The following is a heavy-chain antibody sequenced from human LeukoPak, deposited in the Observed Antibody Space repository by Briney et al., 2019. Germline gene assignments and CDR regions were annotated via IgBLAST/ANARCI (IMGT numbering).Heavy chain of an antibody. D-gene: IGHD6-19*01. J-gene: IGHJ4*02. CDR2: INHSGST. CDR3: ARECTTVAGTFEY. CDR1: CGSFSGYY. Sequence: SHTLSPTCAVYCGSFSGYYCSWIRHPPRNGMEWIGEINHSGSTNYTPPIQSRVTISVATTKNQLCLKLSSVTAADTAMYYCARECTTVAGTFEYWGQGTLVSVSS. V-gene: IGHV4-34*01.